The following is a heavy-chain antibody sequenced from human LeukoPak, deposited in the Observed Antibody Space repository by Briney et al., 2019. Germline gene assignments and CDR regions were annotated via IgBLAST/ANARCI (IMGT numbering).Heavy chain of an antibody. CDR2: ISWDSSDI. CDR1: GLTFSSYW. CDR3: VKTGCSSTKCYTNF. Sequence: GGSLRLSCAASGLTFSSYWMSWVRQAPGKGLEWVSGISWDSSDIGYADSVRGRFTISRDNAKNSLYLQMNSLRIEDTALYSCVKTGCSSTKCYTNFWGQGTLVTVSS. J-gene: IGHJ4*02. V-gene: IGHV3-9*01. D-gene: IGHD2-2*02.